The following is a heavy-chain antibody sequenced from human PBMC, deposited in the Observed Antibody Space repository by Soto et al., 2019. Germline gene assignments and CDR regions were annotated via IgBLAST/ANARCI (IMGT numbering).Heavy chain of an antibody. CDR2: IWYDGSNK. CDR1: GFTFSSYG. CDR3: ARSYSSGWSIALDY. Sequence: GGSLRLSCAASGFTFSSYGMHWVRQAPGKGLEWVAAIWYDGSNKYYADSVKGRFTISRDNSKNTLYLQMSSLRAEDTAVYYCARSYSSGWSIALDYWGQGTLVTVSS. V-gene: IGHV3-33*01. D-gene: IGHD6-19*01. J-gene: IGHJ4*02.